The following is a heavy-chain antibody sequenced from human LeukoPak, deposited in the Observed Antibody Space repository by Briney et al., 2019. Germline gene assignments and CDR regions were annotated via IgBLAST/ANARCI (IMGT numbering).Heavy chain of an antibody. CDR1: GYTLTELS. CDR2: FDPEDGET. Sequence: GASVKVSCKGSGYTLTELSMHWVRQAPGKGLEWMGGFDPEDGETIYAQKFQGRVTMTEDTSTDTAYMELSSLRSEDTAVYYCATSRALDYGMDVWGQGTTVTVSS. V-gene: IGHV1-24*01. J-gene: IGHJ6*02. CDR3: ATSRALDYGMDV.